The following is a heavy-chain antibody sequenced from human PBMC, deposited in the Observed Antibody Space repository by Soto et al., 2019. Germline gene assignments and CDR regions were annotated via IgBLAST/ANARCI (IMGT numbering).Heavy chain of an antibody. V-gene: IGHV3-15*01. CDR2: IKTKSDGATT. Sequence: GGSLRLSXAASGFTFSNAWMNWVRQAPGKGLEWVGRIKTKSDGATTDYAAPVKGRFTISRDDSRNTLYLQMNSLKAEDTAVYYCTALTGTTMALDYWGQGTLVTVSS. D-gene: IGHD1-7*01. CDR1: GFTFSNAW. CDR3: TALTGTTMALDY. J-gene: IGHJ4*02.